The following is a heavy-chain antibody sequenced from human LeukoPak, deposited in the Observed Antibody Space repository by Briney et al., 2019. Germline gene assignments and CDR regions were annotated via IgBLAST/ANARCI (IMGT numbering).Heavy chain of an antibody. V-gene: IGHV3-30*03. CDR2: ISYDGSDK. J-gene: IGHJ4*02. Sequence: PGRSLRLSCAASGFTFPSHAMHWVRQAPGKGLEWVAIISYDGSDKFYADSVKGRFTISRDNSKNTLNLQMNSLRVEDTAVYFCAREYRGWYFDHWGQGTLVTVSS. CDR1: GFTFPSHA. CDR3: AREYRGWYFDH. D-gene: IGHD1-1*01.